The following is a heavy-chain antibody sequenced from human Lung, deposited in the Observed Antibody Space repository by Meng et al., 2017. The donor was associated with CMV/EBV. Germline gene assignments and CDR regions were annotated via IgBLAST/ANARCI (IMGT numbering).Heavy chain of an antibody. J-gene: IGHJ4*02. D-gene: IGHD2-2*01. Sequence: ASVKVSXKASGYTFTSYGISWVRQAPGQGLEWMGWISAYNGNTNYAQKLQGRVTMTTDTSTSTAYMELRSLRSDDTAVYYCARSRYCSSTSCYFDYWGQGTLVTVSS. CDR2: ISAYNGNT. V-gene: IGHV1-18*01. CDR1: GYTFTSYG. CDR3: ARSRYCSSTSCYFDY.